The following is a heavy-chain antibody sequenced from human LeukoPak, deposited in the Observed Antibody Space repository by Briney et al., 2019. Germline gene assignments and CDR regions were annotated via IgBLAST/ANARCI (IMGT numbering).Heavy chain of an antibody. Sequence: GGSLRLSCAVSGFTVTNDYMNWVRQAPGKGLEWVSIIYSGGSTYYADSVKGRFTISRDNSKDTLYLQMNSLTPEDTAVYYCARDGGADWGQGTLVTVSS. J-gene: IGHJ4*02. CDR2: IYSGGST. CDR3: ARDGGAD. D-gene: IGHD3-3*01. V-gene: IGHV3-66*01. CDR1: GFTVTNDY.